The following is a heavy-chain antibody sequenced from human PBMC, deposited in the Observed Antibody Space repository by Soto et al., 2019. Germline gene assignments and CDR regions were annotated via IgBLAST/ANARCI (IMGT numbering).Heavy chain of an antibody. J-gene: IGHJ6*03. Sequence: PGGSLRLSCAASGFIFRAYYMSWIRLAPGRGREWGSYISSSGSTTYYADSVKGRFTISRDNAKTSLDLQLNSLRAEDTAVYYCAKVLSRGYYYYDMDDLGKGTTVTVSS. CDR1: GFIFRAYY. V-gene: IGHV3-11*01. CDR2: ISSSGSTT. CDR3: AKVLSRGYYYYDMDD. D-gene: IGHD1-1*01.